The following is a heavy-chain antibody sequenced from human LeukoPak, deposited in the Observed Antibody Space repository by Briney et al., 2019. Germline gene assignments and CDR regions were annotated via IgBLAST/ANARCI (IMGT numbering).Heavy chain of an antibody. V-gene: IGHV1-2*02. D-gene: IGHD6-19*01. CDR3: ARAGSIRQWLVQPLGY. CDR2: INPNSGGT. CDR1: GYTFTGYY. J-gene: IGHJ4*02. Sequence: GASVKVSCKASGYTFTGYYMHWVRQAPGQGLEWMGWINPNSGGTNYAQKFQGRVTMTRDTSISTVYMELSRLRSDDTAVYYCARAGSIRQWLVQPLGYWGQGTLVTVSS.